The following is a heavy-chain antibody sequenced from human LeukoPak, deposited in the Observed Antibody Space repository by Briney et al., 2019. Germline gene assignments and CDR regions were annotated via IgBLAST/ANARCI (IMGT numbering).Heavy chain of an antibody. D-gene: IGHD5-18*01. J-gene: IGHJ6*03. V-gene: IGHV4-34*01. CDR3: VRVGYSYVINDWSRAGLGAYPTKYYYHMDV. CDR1: GGSFSDYY. CDR2: INPSGST. Sequence: SETLSLTCAVYGGSFSDYYWGWIRQPPGKGLEWIGEINPSGSTNYSPSLKSRVTISVDTSKNQFSLKLSSVAAADTAVYFCVRVGYSYVINDWSRAGLGAYPTKYYYHMDVWDKGTTVTVSS.